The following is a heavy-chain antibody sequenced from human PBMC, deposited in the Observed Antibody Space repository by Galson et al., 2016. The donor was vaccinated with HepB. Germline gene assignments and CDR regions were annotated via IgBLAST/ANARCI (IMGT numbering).Heavy chain of an antibody. Sequence: SETLSLTCTVSGGSVSSSSYSWGWIRQPPGKGLEWIGSIYYIESTYYNPSLKSRVTLSVDTSKNQFSLKLTSVTASDTAVYYCARHGDSSSEDAFDIWGPGATV. CDR2: IYYIEST. CDR3: ARHGDSSSEDAFDI. CDR1: GGSVSSSSYS. V-gene: IGHV4-39*01. J-gene: IGHJ3*02. D-gene: IGHD2-2*01.